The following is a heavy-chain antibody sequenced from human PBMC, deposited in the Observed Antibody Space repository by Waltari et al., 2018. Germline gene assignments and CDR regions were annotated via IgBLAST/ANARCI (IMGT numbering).Heavy chain of an antibody. Sequence: EVQLVESGGGLVKPGGSLRLSCAASGFTFGSYDMNWVRQAPGKGLEWVSSISTSSNYIYYADSVKGRFTISRDNAKSSLYLQMNSLRAEDTAVYYCARWDVWGYFFDYWGQGTLVTVSS. D-gene: IGHD7-27*01. CDR3: ARWDVWGYFFDY. J-gene: IGHJ4*02. V-gene: IGHV3-21*01. CDR1: GFTFGSYD. CDR2: ISTSSNYI.